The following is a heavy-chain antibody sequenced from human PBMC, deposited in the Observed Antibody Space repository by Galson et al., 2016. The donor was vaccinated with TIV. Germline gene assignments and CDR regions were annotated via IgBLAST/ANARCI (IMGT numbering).Heavy chain of an antibody. V-gene: IGHV5-51*03. D-gene: IGHD3-9*01. Sequence: QSGAEVKRPGESLKISCRGSGSTFASHWIAWVRQMPGKGLELMGVVYPGDADTRYTPSFQGQVTISVDKSMKTAYLEWTILKPSDTAMYYCARPTGIKHIGPFEMWCQGTMVIVSS. CDR2: VYPGDADT. J-gene: IGHJ3*02. CDR1: GSTFASHW. CDR3: ARPTGIKHIGPFEM.